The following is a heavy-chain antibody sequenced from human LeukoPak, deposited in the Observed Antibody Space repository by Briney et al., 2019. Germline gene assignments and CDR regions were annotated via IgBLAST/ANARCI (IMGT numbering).Heavy chain of an antibody. J-gene: IGHJ4*02. Sequence: SVKVSCKASGGTFSSYAISWVRQAPGQGLEWMGRIIPILGIANYAQKFQGRVTITADKSTSTAYMELSSLRSEDTAVYYCARDATVVTPSDYWGQGTLVTVSS. V-gene: IGHV1-69*04. CDR3: ARDATVVTPSDY. CDR1: GGTFSSYA. CDR2: IIPILGIA. D-gene: IGHD4-23*01.